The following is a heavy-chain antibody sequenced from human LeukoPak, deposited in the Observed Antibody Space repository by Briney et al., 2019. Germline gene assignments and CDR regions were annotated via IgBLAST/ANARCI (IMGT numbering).Heavy chain of an antibody. CDR2: ISYSGGT. CDR3: ARKNSFDI. CDR1: GDSIGSLY. J-gene: IGHJ3*02. Sequence: PSETLSLTCTVSGDSIGSLYWNWVRQPPGKGLEWIGYISYSGGTNYNPSLKSRVTISRDTSKNQVSLKLSSVTAADTAVYYCARKNSFDIWGQGTMVTVSS. V-gene: IGHV4-59*11.